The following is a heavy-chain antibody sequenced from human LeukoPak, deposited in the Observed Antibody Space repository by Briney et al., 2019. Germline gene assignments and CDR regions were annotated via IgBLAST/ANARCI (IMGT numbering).Heavy chain of an antibody. V-gene: IGHV4-59*12. CDR3: ARDWRSGGSYLPYYGMDV. Sequence: PSETLSLTCTVSGGSISSYYWSWIRQPPGKGLEWIGYIYYSGSTNYNPSLKSRVTISVDTSKNQFSLKLSSVTAADTAVYYCARDWRSGGSYLPYYGMDVWGQGTTVTVSS. J-gene: IGHJ6*02. CDR1: GGSISSYY. D-gene: IGHD2-15*01. CDR2: IYYSGST.